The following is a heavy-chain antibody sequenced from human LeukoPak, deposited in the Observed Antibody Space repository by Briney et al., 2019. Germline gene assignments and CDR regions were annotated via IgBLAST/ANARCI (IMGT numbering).Heavy chain of an antibody. CDR1: GFTFSDYY. CDR2: ISSGSRYT. D-gene: IGHD3-10*01. CDR3: ARAQLWFGESPTLDY. Sequence: GGSLRLSCAASGFTFSDYYMGWIRQAPGKGLECVSYISSGSRYTDYADSVKGRFTISRDNAKNSLYLQMNSLRAEDTAVYYCARAQLWFGESPTLDYWGQGTLVTVSS. J-gene: IGHJ4*02. V-gene: IGHV3-11*06.